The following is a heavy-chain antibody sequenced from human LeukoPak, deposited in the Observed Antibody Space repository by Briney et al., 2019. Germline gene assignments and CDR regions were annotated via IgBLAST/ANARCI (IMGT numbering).Heavy chain of an antibody. CDR1: GGSINSYY. CDR2: IYYSGST. J-gene: IGHJ4*02. CDR3: ARGRWPQLPDY. Sequence: SETLSLTCTVSGGSINSYYWSWIRQPPGKGLEWIGYIYYSGSTNYNPSLKSRVTISVDTSKNQFSLKLSSVTAADTAVYYCARGRWPQLPDYWGQGTLVTVSS. D-gene: IGHD5-24*01. V-gene: IGHV4-59*01.